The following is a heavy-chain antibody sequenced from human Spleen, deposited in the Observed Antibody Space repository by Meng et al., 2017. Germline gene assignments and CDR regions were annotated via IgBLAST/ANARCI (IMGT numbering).Heavy chain of an antibody. CDR3: AGAPPPTDDYDGRLTDY. V-gene: IGHV3-21*06. CDR2: ISASSSFI. Sequence: EVQLVESGGGLVKPGGSLSLSCAASGFTFSSYSMNWVRQAPGKGLEWVSFISASSSFIYYADSVKGRFTISRDNAKNSLYLQMNSLRAEDTAVYYCAGAPPPTDDYDGRLTDYWGQGTLVTVSS. D-gene: IGHD3-22*01. CDR1: GFTFSSYS. J-gene: IGHJ4*02.